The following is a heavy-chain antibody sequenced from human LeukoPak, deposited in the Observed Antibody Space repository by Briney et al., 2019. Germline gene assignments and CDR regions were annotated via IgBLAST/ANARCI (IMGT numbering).Heavy chain of an antibody. CDR3: ARHGYSGSYYGLSWFDP. CDR2: IYYSGST. D-gene: IGHD1-26*01. J-gene: IGHJ5*02. V-gene: IGHV4-39*01. Sequence: SETLSLTCTVSGGSISSSGYYWGWIRQPPGKGLEWIASIYYSGSTYYNPSLKSRVTISVDTSKNQLSLKLSSLTAEDTAVYYCARHGYSGSYYGLSWFDPWGQGTLVTVSS. CDR1: GGSISSSGYY.